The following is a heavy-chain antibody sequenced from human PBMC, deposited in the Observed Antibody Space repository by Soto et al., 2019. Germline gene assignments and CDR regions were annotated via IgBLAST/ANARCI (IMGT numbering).Heavy chain of an antibody. CDR1: GYTFTSYD. CDR2: MNPNSGNT. J-gene: IGHJ6*02. CDR3: AREGNYDILTGYSYYYYGMDV. D-gene: IGHD3-9*01. V-gene: IGHV1-8*01. Sequence: QVQLVQSGAEVKKPGASVKVSCKASGYTFTSYDINWVRQATGQGLGWMGWMNPNSGNTGYAQKFQGRVTMTRNTSISTAYMELSSLRSEDTAVYYCAREGNYDILTGYSYYYYGMDVWGQGTTVTVSS.